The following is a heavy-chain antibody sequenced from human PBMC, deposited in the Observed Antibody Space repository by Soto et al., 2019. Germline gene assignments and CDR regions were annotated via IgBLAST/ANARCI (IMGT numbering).Heavy chain of an antibody. Sequence: GPTLVNPTETLTLTCTFSGFSLTSPGMCVSWIRQSPGKALEWLALIERDDDDKYYSTSLKTRLTISKDTRKNQVVLTMANMEPADTATYYCARSIRGPRRFNGMDVWGQGTTVTVSS. CDR1: GFSLTSPGMC. CDR2: IERDDDDK. D-gene: IGHD1-20*01. J-gene: IGHJ6*02. V-gene: IGHV2-70*13. CDR3: ARSIRGPRRFNGMDV.